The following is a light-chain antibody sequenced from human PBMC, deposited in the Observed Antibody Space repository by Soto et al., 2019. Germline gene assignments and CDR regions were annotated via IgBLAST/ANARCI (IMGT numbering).Light chain of an antibody. Sequence: DIQMTQSPSSLSASVGDRVTITCQASQNINNYLNWYQQKPGRAPKLLIYDASNLEAGVPSRFRGSGSGAAFTLTITSLRPEDSATYYCLQNHNYPRTFGQGTKVDIK. CDR2: DAS. V-gene: IGKV1-33*01. CDR1: QNINNY. J-gene: IGKJ1*01. CDR3: LQNHNYPRT.